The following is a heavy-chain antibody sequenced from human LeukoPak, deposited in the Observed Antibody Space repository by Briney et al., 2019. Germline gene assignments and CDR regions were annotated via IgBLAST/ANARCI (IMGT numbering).Heavy chain of an antibody. CDR2: MNPNSGNT. CDR3: ARVPLLLWFGELSYWFDP. J-gene: IGHJ5*02. CDR1: GYTFTSYD. Sequence: ALVKVSCKASGYTFTSYDINWARQATGQGLEWMGWMNPNSGNTGYAQKFQGRVTMTRNTSISTAYMELSSLRSEDTAVYYCARVPLLLWFGELSYWFDPWGQGTLVTVSS. V-gene: IGHV1-8*01. D-gene: IGHD3-10*01.